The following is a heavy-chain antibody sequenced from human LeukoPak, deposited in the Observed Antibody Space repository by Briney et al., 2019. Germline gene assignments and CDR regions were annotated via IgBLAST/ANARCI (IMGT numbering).Heavy chain of an antibody. V-gene: IGHV3-23*01. Sequence: PGGSLRLSCAASGFTFSIYGMSWVRQAPGKGLEWLSGTCGGGGSTYHADSGKGRFTVSRDKPRNTLYLQTNSLRDEDTAVYDCAKGLAAGIDFDFWGQGTLVPVSS. CDR3: AKGLAAGIDFDF. CDR2: TCGGGGST. J-gene: IGHJ4*02. D-gene: IGHD6-13*01. CDR1: GFTFSIYG.